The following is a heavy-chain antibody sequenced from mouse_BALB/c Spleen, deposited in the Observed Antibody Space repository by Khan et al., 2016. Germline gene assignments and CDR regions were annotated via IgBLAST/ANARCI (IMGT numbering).Heavy chain of an antibody. J-gene: IGHJ4*01. V-gene: IGHV10-1*02. Sequence: EVQLVESGGGLVQPKGSLKLSCAASGFTFNTYAMNWVRQAPGKGLEWVARIRSKSNNYATYYADSVKDRITISRDDSQSMLYPQMNNLKPDDTAMYYCVRIYGYAMNYWGQGTSVTVSS. CDR2: IRSKSNNYAT. CDR3: VRIYGYAMNY. D-gene: IGHD1-1*01. CDR1: GFTFNTYA.